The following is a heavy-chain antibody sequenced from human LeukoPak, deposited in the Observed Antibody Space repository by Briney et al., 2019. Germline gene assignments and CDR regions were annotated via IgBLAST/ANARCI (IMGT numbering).Heavy chain of an antibody. CDR2: IRGDGSMT. D-gene: IGHD6-25*01. CDR1: GLTFSTYA. J-gene: IGHJ4*02. CDR3: ARENLAAAADY. V-gene: IGHV3-74*01. Sequence: PGGSLRLSCAASGLTFSTYAMSWVRQTPGKGLVWVSRIRGDGSMTNYADSVKGRFTISRDNAKNTLYLQMNSLRLEDTAVYYCARENLAAAADYWGQGTVVTVSS.